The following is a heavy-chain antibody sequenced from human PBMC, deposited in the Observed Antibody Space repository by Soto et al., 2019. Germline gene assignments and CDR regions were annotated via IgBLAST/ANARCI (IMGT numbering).Heavy chain of an antibody. Sequence: QVQLVQSGAEVKKPGASVKVSCKASGYTFTSYDINWVRQATGQGLEWMGWMNPNSGNTGYAQKFQGRVTMTRNTSISTAYMELNSLRSEATAVYYCARRKKLPLAAPSDYYYYYGMDVWGQGTTVTVSS. J-gene: IGHJ6*02. CDR3: ARRKKLPLAAPSDYYYYYGMDV. CDR2: MNPNSGNT. D-gene: IGHD6-6*01. V-gene: IGHV1-8*01. CDR1: GYTFTSYD.